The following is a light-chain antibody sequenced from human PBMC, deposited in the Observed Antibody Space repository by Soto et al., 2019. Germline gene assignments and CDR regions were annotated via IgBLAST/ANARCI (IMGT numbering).Light chain of an antibody. CDR1: QSVSSRS. CDR3: QDFDSPQWT. CDR2: DAS. V-gene: IGKV3-20*01. J-gene: IGKJ1*01. Sequence: EIVLTQSPGTLSLSPGERATLSCRASQSVSSRSLAWYQQKPGQAPRLLISDASNRAADIPDRFSGSGSGTDFTLTINRLEPEDFAVYYCQDFDSPQWTFGQGTKVEN.